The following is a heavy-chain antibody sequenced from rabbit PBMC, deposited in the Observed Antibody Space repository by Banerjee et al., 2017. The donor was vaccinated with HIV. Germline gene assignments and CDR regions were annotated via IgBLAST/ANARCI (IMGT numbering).Heavy chain of an antibody. J-gene: IGHJ4*01. CDR1: GFSFSSGYD. D-gene: IGHD1-1*01. V-gene: IGHV1S40*01. CDR3: ARGQIYVSNSGYFYLDL. Sequence: QSLEESGGDLVKPGASLTLTCTASGFSFSSGYDMCWVRQAPGKGLEWIACIYIGSSGTTYYASWAKGRFTISKTSSTTVTLQMTSLTVADTATYFCARGQIYVSNSGYFYLDLWGPGTLVTVS. CDR2: IYIGSSGTT.